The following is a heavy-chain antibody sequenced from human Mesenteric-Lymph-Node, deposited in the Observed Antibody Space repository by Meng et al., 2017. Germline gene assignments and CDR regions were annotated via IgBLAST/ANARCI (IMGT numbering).Heavy chain of an antibody. CDR2: VNNDGTDA. Sequence: GESLKISCVVSGFTFSSYWMHWVRQAPGKGLVWVSRVNNDGTDAVYADSVRGRFTISRDNAKNSLYLQMNSLRAEDTAVYYCARDLREWELLLEIDAFDIWGQGTMVTVSS. D-gene: IGHD1-26*01. CDR1: GFTFSSYW. CDR3: ARDLREWELLLEIDAFDI. J-gene: IGHJ3*02. V-gene: IGHV3-74*01.